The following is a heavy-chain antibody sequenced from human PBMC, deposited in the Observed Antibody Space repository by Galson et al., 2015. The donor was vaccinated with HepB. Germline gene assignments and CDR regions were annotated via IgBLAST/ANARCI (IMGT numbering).Heavy chain of an antibody. CDR3: ARVRDNYYYGMDV. Sequence: SVKVSCKASGYTFTSYSMHWVRQAPGQGLEFMGWINAGNGNTKYSQNFQGRVTITRDTSATTAYMELSSLTSEDTAVYYCARVRDNYYYGMDVWGQGTTVTVSS. J-gene: IGHJ6*02. D-gene: IGHD5-24*01. V-gene: IGHV1-3*01. CDR2: INAGNGNT. CDR1: GYTFTSYS.